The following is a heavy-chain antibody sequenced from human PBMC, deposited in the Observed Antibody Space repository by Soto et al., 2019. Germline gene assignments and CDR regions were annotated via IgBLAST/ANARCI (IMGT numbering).Heavy chain of an antibody. CDR2: ISAYNGNT. CDR3: ATYGSSGYIYFDY. D-gene: IGHD3-22*01. Sequence: QVQLVQSGAEVKKPGASVKVSCKASGYTFTSYGISWVRQAPGQGLEWMGWISAYNGNTNYAQKLQGRVTMTTDTSGSLADMELRSLGSDDTAVYYCATYGSSGYIYFDYRGQGTLVTVAS. V-gene: IGHV1-18*01. CDR1: GYTFTSYG. J-gene: IGHJ4*02.